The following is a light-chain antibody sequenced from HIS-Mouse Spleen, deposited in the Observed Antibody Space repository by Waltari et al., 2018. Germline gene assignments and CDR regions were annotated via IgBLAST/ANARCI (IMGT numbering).Light chain of an antibody. CDR1: QSVSRY. CDR3: QQRSNWPRT. V-gene: IGKV3-11*01. Sequence: EIVLTQSPATLSLSPGERPTLSCRASQSVSRYLAWYQQKPGQAPRLLIYDASNRATGIPARFSGSGSGTDFTLTISSLEPEDFAVYYCQQRSNWPRTFGQGTKVEIK. CDR2: DAS. J-gene: IGKJ1*01.